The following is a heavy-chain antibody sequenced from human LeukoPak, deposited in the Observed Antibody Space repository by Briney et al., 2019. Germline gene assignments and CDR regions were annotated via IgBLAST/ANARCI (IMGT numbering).Heavy chain of an antibody. CDR3: VRNSEEYVRGSYRYTDAFDI. Sequence: GGSLRLSCVASGFTLRSHWMHWVRQAPGKGLMWVSRINSDGSSTDYADSVKGRFSISRDNAKNTLFLQMSSLRGEDTAVYYCVRNSEEYVRGSYRYTDAFDIWGQGTMVTVTS. CDR2: INSDGSST. CDR1: GFTLRSHW. D-gene: IGHD3-16*02. V-gene: IGHV3-74*01. J-gene: IGHJ3*02.